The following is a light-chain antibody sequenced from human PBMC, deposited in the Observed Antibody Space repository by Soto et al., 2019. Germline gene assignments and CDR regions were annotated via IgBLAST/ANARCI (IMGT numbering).Light chain of an antibody. CDR1: QSMSSW. CDR2: KAS. Sequence: IMMCHRPAAVPAAGGDRGTSTCRASQSMSSWLGWYQQKPGKAPKLLIYKASSLESGVPSRFSGSGSGTEFTLTISSLQPDEFATYYCQQCYCYSCTFAQG. V-gene: IGKV1-5*03. CDR3: QQCYCYSCT. J-gene: IGKJ5*01.